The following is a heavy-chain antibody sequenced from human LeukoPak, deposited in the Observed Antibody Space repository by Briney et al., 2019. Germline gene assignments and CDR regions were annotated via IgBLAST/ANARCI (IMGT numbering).Heavy chain of an antibody. D-gene: IGHD4-23*01. Sequence: PGGSLRLSCAASGFTLSSYWMHWVRQAPGKGLVWVSRINSDGSRTSYADSVKGRFTISRDNAKNTLYLQMNSLRAEDTAVYYCALNYYGGLDYWGQGTLVTVSS. J-gene: IGHJ4*02. V-gene: IGHV3-74*01. CDR3: ALNYYGGLDY. CDR2: INSDGSRT. CDR1: GFTLSSYW.